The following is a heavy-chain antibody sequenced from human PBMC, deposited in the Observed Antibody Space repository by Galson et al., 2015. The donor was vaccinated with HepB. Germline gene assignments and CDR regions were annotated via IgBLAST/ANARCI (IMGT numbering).Heavy chain of an antibody. D-gene: IGHD2-2*01. CDR1: GGSISSSSYY. Sequence: ETLSLTCTVSGGSISSSSYYWGWIRQPPGKGLEWIGTIYYSGSTYYNPSLKSRVTISVDTSKNQFSLKLSSVTAADTAVYYCARRTLSVPAAIGFDYWGQGTLVTVSS. CDR2: IYYSGST. J-gene: IGHJ4*02. CDR3: ARRTLSVPAAIGFDY. V-gene: IGHV4-39*01.